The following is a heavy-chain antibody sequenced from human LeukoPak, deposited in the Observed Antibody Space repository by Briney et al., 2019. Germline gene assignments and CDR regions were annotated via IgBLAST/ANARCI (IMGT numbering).Heavy chain of an antibody. Sequence: PGGSLRLSCSASGFTLSNYAMHWVRQAPGKGLEYVSALDKNRIGRYYADSVKGRFTISRDNSKNTLYLQMSSLRIEDTAVYYCVCRDEGGYWGQGILVTVSS. V-gene: IGHV3-64D*09. D-gene: IGHD5-24*01. CDR1: GFTLSNYA. CDR3: VCRDEGGY. CDR2: LDKNRIGR. J-gene: IGHJ4*02.